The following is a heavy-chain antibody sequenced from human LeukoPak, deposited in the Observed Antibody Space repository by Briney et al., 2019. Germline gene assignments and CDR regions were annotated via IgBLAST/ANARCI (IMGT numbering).Heavy chain of an antibody. CDR1: SGSISSSY. D-gene: IGHD3-16*01. CDR3: ARHRFGHLFDY. V-gene: IGHV4-59*01. CDR2: IYYSGSI. J-gene: IGHJ4*02. Sequence: SETLSLTCTVSSGSISSSYWSWIRQPPGKGLEWIGYIYYSGSINYNPSLKSRVTISVDTSKNQFSLKLSSVTAADTAVYYCARHRFGHLFDYWGQGTLVFVSS.